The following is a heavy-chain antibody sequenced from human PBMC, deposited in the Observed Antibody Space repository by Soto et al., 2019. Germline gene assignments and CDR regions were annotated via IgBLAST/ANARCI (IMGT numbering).Heavy chain of an antibody. Sequence: GGSLRLSCTASGFNFANYDMNWVRQAPGRGLEWVSSITVSGGRTHYAGSVMGRFIISRDDAQNTVDLQMTYLRPEDSAMYFCAKGSSSWYFSLDSRGQGTPVTVSS. CDR3: AKGSSSWYFSLDS. CDR1: GFNFANYD. V-gene: IGHV3-23*01. J-gene: IGHJ4*02. D-gene: IGHD6-13*01. CDR2: ITVSGGRT.